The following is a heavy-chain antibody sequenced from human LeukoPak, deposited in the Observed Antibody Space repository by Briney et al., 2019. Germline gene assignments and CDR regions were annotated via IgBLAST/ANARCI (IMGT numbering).Heavy chain of an antibody. V-gene: IGHV4-39*01. D-gene: IGHD2/OR15-2a*01. CDR2: MYYSGST. CDR3: ARHGPPITSEYRPPYGAVDI. CDR1: GGSISSSNCC. Sequence: SETLSLTCTVSGGSISSSNCCWGWIRQLPGKGLEVIGSMYYSGSTYYNPSLKSRVTISVDTSKNQFSLKLGSVTAADTAVYYCARHGPPITSEYRPPYGAVDIWGQGTTVIVSS. J-gene: IGHJ3*02.